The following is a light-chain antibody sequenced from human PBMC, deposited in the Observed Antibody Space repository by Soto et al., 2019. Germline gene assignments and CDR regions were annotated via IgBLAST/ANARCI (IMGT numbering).Light chain of an antibody. J-gene: IGKJ4*01. V-gene: IGKV3-11*01. CDR2: YAS. CDR3: QQRNDWLT. CDR1: QTVSSY. Sequence: ETVLTQSPPTLSSSPGERATLSCRASQTVSSYLAWYQQKPGQAPRLLIYYASNRATGIPARFSGSGSGTDFTLTISSLAPEDFAFYYCQQRNDWLTFGGGTKVEIK.